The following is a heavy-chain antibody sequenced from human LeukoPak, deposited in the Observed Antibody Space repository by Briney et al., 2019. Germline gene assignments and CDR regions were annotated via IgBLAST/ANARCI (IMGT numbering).Heavy chain of an antibody. CDR3: ARGAGGGYLYYYYYMDV. CDR2: INHSGST. V-gene: IGHV4-34*01. J-gene: IGHJ6*03. CDR1: GGSFSGYY. D-gene: IGHD3-22*01. Sequence: SETLSLTCAVYGGSFSGYYWSWIRQPPGKGLEWIGEINHSGSTNYNPSLKSRVTISVDTSKNQFSLKLSSVTAADTAVYYCARGAGGGYLYYYYYMDVWGKGTTVTVSS.